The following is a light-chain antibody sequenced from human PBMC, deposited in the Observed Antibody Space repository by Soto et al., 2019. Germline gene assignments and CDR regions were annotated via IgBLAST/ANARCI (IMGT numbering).Light chain of an antibody. CDR2: WAS. Sequence: DIVMTQSPDSLAVSLGERATINCKSSQSVLYSSNNKNYLAWYQQKPGQPRKLLIYWASTRESGVPDRFSGSGSGTDFTLTISSLQAEDVAVYYCQQSYSTPRTFGQGTKVEIK. CDR1: QSVLYSSNNKNY. CDR3: QQSYSTPRT. J-gene: IGKJ1*01. V-gene: IGKV4-1*01.